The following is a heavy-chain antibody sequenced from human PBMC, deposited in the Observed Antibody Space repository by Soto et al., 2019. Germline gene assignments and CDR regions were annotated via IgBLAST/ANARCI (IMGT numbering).Heavy chain of an antibody. D-gene: IGHD5-12*01. CDR3: ASWPRWVDGYHSYGMDV. CDR1: GYTFTSYG. CDR2: ISAYNVNT. V-gene: IGHV1-18*01. Sequence: QVQLVQSGAEVKKPGASVKVSCKASGYTFTSYGISWVRQAPGQGLEWMGWISAYNVNTNYAQKLQGRVTMTTDTSTRTAYMELRSLRSDDTAVYYCASWPRWVDGYHSYGMDVWGQGTTVTVSS. J-gene: IGHJ6*02.